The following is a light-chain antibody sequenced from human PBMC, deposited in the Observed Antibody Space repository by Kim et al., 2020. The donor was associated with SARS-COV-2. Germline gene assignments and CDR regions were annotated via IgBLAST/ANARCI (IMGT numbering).Light chain of an antibody. J-gene: IGKJ4*02. V-gene: IGKV4-1*01. Sequence: DIAVTQSPDSLAVSLGERATINCKPSQSVLWSSNNKNYLAWYQQKPGQPPKLLIYWASIRESGVPDRFSGSGSGTDFTLTISSLQAEDAAVYYCQQYYRPPSTFGGGTKVDIK. CDR2: WAS. CDR1: QSVLWSSNNKNY. CDR3: QQYYRPPST.